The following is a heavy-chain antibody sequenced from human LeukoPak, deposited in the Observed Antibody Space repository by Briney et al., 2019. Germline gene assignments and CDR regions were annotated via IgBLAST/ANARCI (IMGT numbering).Heavy chain of an antibody. CDR1: GGAINRRNYY. V-gene: IGHV4-39*07. J-gene: IGHJ4*02. CDR2: IYYSGST. D-gene: IGHD3-10*01. CDR3: ARDYGSGSYDY. Sequence: PSETLSLTCTVVGGAINRRNYYWGWIRQSPGKGLEWIGSIYYSGSTYYNPSLKSRVTISVDTSKNQFSLKLSSVTAADTAVYYCARDYGSGSYDYWGQGTLVTVSS.